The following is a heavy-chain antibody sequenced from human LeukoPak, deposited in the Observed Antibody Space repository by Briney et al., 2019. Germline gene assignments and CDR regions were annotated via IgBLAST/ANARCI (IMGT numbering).Heavy chain of an antibody. Sequence: GASVKVPCKASGYTFTNYYMHWVRQAPGQGLEWMGIINPSGGSASSAQKFQGRVTMTRDTSTSTVYMELSSLRSEDTAVYYCARGPPHSSGWYVFDYWGQGTLVTVSS. V-gene: IGHV1-46*01. CDR2: INPSGGSA. D-gene: IGHD6-19*01. CDR3: ARGPPHSSGWYVFDY. CDR1: GYTFTNYY. J-gene: IGHJ4*02.